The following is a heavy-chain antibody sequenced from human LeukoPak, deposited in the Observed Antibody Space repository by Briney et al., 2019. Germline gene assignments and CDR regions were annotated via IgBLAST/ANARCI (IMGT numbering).Heavy chain of an antibody. V-gene: IGHV3-7*01. J-gene: IGHJ6*03. CDR2: IKEDGNEK. CDR1: EFTFSTYW. Sequence: GGSLTLTCAASEFTFSTYWISWVRQAPPKGVEWVANIKEDGNEKYYMGSVKGRFTISRDTAKKSLYLQMNSLRDDDTAVYFCARSPAGDAWPPAYYMDVWGKGTTVTVSS. D-gene: IGHD3-10*01. CDR3: ARSPAGDAWPPAYYMDV.